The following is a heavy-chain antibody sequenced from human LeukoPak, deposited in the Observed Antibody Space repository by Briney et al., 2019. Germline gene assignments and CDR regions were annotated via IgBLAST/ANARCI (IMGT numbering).Heavy chain of an antibody. V-gene: IGHV3-11*05. Sequence: GGSLRLSCTASEFSFSDYYMSWIRQAPGKGLEWVSYISSSSSDTDYTESVKGRFTISRDNAKNSLFLQMNSLRAEDTAVYHCARGHHGMEVWGRGTTVTVSS. J-gene: IGHJ6*02. CDR1: EFSFSDYY. CDR3: ARGHHGMEV. CDR2: ISSSSSDT.